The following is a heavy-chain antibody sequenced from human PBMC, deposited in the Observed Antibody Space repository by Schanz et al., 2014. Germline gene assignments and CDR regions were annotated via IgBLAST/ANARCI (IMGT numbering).Heavy chain of an antibody. D-gene: IGHD6-19*01. CDR1: GFSVSSNC. Sequence: EVQLVESGGGLVQPGGSLRLSCAASGFSVSSNCLSWVRQAPGKGLEWVANIKHDGDEKDYVDSVKGRFTISRDNAKKSLYLEMNSLRAEDTAVYYCARKTDSSGTGDYWGQGTLVTVSS. CDR3: ARKTDSSGTGDY. CDR2: IKHDGDEK. V-gene: IGHV3-7*01. J-gene: IGHJ4*02.